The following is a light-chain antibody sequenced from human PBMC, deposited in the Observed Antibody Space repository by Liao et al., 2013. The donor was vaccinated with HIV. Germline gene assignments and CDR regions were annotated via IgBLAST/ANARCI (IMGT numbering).Light chain of an antibody. CDR2: QDT. J-gene: IGLJ1*01. V-gene: IGLV3-1*01. CDR3: QVWDSSTSFV. Sequence: SYELTQPPSVSVSPGQTASITCSGDKLGDKYACWYQRKAGQSPEVVIYQDTRRPSGIPERFSGSNSGNTATLTISGTQAMDEADYFCQVWDSSTSFVFGSGTRVTVL. CDR1: KLGDKY.